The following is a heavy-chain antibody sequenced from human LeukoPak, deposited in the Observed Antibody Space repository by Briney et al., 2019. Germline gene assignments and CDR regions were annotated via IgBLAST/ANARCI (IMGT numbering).Heavy chain of an antibody. CDR1: GFTFSSYA. D-gene: IGHD6-6*01. CDR3: ARDESILSLGYYFDY. V-gene: IGHV3-30-3*01. CDR2: ISYDGSNK. J-gene: IGHJ4*02. Sequence: GGSLRLSCAASGFTFSSYAMHWVRQAPGKGLEWVAVISYDGSNKYYADSVKGRFTISRDNSKNTLYLQMNSLRAEGTAVYYCARDESILSLGYYFDYWGQGTLVTVSS.